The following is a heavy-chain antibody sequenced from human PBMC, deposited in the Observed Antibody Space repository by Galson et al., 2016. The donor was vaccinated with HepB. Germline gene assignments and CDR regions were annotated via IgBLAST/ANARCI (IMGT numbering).Heavy chain of an antibody. D-gene: IGHD4/OR15-4a*01. J-gene: IGHJ5*02. CDR1: GFTFTNYW. V-gene: IGHV3-74*01. CDR2: INNDGSEK. CDR3: VSQVYGDFGT. Sequence: SLRLSCAASGFTFTNYWIHWVRQAPGKGLVWVSGINNDGSEKYYVDSTRGRFTISRDNAKNSLYLQMNSLRADDTAVYYCVSQVYGDFGTWGQGTLVTVS.